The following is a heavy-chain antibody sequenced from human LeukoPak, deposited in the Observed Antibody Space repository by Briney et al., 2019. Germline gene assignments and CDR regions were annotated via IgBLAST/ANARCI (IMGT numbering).Heavy chain of an antibody. Sequence: GASVKVSCKASGYTFTGYYMHWVRQAPGQGLEWMGWINPNSGSTNYAQKFQGRVTMTRDTSISTAYMELSRLRSDDTAVYYCARDRNTIFESGDAFDIWGQGTMVTVS. CDR1: GYTFTGYY. D-gene: IGHD3-3*01. V-gene: IGHV1-2*02. J-gene: IGHJ3*02. CDR3: ARDRNTIFESGDAFDI. CDR2: INPNSGST.